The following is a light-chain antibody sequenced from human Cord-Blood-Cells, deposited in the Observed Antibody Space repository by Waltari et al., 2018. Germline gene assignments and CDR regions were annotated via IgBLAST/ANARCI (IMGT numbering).Light chain of an antibody. J-gene: IGKJ3*01. CDR3: QQSYSTPFT. CDR2: AAS. V-gene: IGKV1-39*01. Sequence: DIQMTQSPSSLSASLGDTVSITCRASQSISSYLGWYQHKPGKAPKLLIYAASSLQSGVPSRFSGSGSGTDFTLNISSLQPEDFATYYCQQSYSTPFTFGPGTKVDIK. CDR1: QSISSY.